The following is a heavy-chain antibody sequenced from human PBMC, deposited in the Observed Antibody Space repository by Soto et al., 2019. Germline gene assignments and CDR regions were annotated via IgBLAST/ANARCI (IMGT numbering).Heavy chain of an antibody. V-gene: IGHV3-23*01. Sequence: LRLSCAASGFTFSSYAMSWVRQAPGKGLEWVSAISGSGGSTYYADSVKGRFTISRDNSKNTLYLQMNSLRAEDTAVYYCAKRNYGSSTPGLSYFDYWGQGTLVTGSS. CDR3: AKRNYGSSTPGLSYFDY. D-gene: IGHD4-17*01. CDR1: GFTFSSYA. CDR2: ISGSGGST. J-gene: IGHJ4*02.